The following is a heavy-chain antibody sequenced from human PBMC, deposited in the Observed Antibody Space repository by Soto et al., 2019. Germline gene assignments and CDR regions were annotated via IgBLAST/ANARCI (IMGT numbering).Heavy chain of an antibody. D-gene: IGHD5-18*01. V-gene: IGHV1-2*04. Sequence: ASVKVSCKASGYTFTGYYMHWVRQAPGQGLEWMGWINPNSGGTNYAQKFQGWVTMTRDTSISTAYMELSRLRSDDTAVYYCAREFPPGGYSYGSDYGMDVWGQGTTVTVSS. CDR2: INPNSGGT. J-gene: IGHJ6*02. CDR1: GYTFTGYY. CDR3: AREFPPGGYSYGSDYGMDV.